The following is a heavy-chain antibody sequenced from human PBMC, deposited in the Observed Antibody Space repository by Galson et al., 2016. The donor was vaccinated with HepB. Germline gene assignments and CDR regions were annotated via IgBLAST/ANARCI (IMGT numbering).Heavy chain of an antibody. CDR2: AFYSGIT. CDR3: ARGGGYNLY. CDR1: GVSISSYY. V-gene: IGHV4-59*08. D-gene: IGHD5-24*01. J-gene: IGHJ4*02. Sequence: SETLSLTCTVSGVSISSYYWSWFRQPPEKGLEWIGYAFYSGITNYNPSLKSRVTISIDTSKNQFSLKLSSVTAADTAAYYCARGGGYNLYWGQGTLVTVSS.